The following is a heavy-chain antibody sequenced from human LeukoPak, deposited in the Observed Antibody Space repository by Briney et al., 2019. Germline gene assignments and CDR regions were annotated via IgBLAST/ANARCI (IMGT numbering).Heavy chain of an antibody. CDR1: GFTVSRNY. CDR3: ARGPSSQYLVHHVAFDI. J-gene: IGHJ3*02. D-gene: IGHD6-13*01. Sequence: GSLRLSCAASGFTVSRNYMSWVRQAPGKRLEWVSLIYSGGNTYYSDCVKGRFTISRDNSKNTLFLQMNSLRAEDTAVYYCARGPSSQYLVHHVAFDIWGQGTMVTVSS. V-gene: IGHV3-53*01. CDR2: IYSGGNT.